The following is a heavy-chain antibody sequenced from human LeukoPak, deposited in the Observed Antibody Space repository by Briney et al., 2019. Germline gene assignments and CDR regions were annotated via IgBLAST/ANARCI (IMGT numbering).Heavy chain of an antibody. Sequence: GGSLRLSCAASGFTFSGSAIHRVRQASGKGLEWVGRIRSKANNYATAYAASMKGRFTISRDSAKNTLYLQMNSLRAEDTAVYYCASALPVYYDFWSGYYTGHYYYGMDVWGQGTTVTVSS. CDR1: GFTFSGSA. D-gene: IGHD3-3*01. CDR3: ASALPVYYDFWSGYYTGHYYYGMDV. J-gene: IGHJ6*02. V-gene: IGHV3-73*01. CDR2: IRSKANNYAT.